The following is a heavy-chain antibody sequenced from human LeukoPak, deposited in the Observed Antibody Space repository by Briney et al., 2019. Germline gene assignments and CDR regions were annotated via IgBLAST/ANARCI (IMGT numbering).Heavy chain of an antibody. CDR2: IKQDGSEK. D-gene: IGHD2-2*01. V-gene: IGHV3-7*03. CDR3: ATDVVVIPGRGPNDY. Sequence: GGSLRLSCAASGFTFSSYWMSWVRQAPGKGLEWVANIKQDGSEKYYVDSVKGRFTISRDNAKSSLYLQMNSLRAEDTAVYYCATDVVVIPGRGPNDYWGQGTLVTVSS. CDR1: GFTFSSYW. J-gene: IGHJ4*02.